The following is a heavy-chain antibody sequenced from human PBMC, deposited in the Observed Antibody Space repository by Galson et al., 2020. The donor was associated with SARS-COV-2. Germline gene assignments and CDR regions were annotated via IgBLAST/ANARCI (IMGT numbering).Heavy chain of an antibody. CDR3: ATQQGENWGDIYCLGV. V-gene: IGHV4-34*01. J-gene: IGHJ6*04. CDR1: SGSY. CDR2: ISHSGSP. D-gene: IGHD2-21*02. Sequence: SGSYWTCIRQSPGKTLEWIGGISHSGSPSYSPSLKNRVTISADTSRNYFSLKLNSVTAAYTAVYYGATQQGENWGDIYCLGVWARGISGTVSS.